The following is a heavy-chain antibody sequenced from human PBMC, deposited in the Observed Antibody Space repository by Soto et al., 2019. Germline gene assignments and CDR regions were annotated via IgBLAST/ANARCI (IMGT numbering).Heavy chain of an antibody. CDR1: DNTFTYYG. J-gene: IGHJ6*02. CDR2: ISGYNANK. Sequence: QAQLVQSGSEVKRPGASVKVSCRCSDNTFTYYGINCVRQAPGQGLEWLGWISGYNANKKDAQKFQDRGTMTADTSTSTAYLEVRSLTSGDRGIYFCAASGGHYFGLDVWGHGTTDTVSS. D-gene: IGHD2-15*01. V-gene: IGHV1-18*01. CDR3: AASGGHYFGLDV.